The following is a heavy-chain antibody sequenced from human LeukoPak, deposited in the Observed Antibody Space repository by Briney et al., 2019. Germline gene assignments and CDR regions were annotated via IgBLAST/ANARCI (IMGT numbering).Heavy chain of an antibody. V-gene: IGHV3-9*01. CDR1: GFTLSNYW. CDR2: IGWNGRSI. D-gene: IGHD3-10*01. J-gene: IGHJ6*02. Sequence: GGSLRLSCVASGFTLSNYWMSWVRHAPGKGLEWVSRIGWNGRSIHYADSVKGRFTISRDNAKNSLYLQMNSLRAEDTALYYCAKDSDYFGSGSYYNFWDVWGQGTTVIVSS. CDR3: AKDSDYFGSGSYYNFWDV.